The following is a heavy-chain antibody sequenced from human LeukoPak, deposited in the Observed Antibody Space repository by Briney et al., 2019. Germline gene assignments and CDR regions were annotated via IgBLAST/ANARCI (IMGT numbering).Heavy chain of an antibody. J-gene: IGHJ5*02. V-gene: IGHV2-5*01. CDR2: ISWCNDK. CDR3: ANRQDCRRGRFVGVFDP. Sequence: SGPTLVKPTQPLTLTCTFSGSSLSTSGVGLGWIRQPPGKALEWLALISWCNDKCHSPSLKSRLTSTKDTSKNQVVLTMTNMVPVGTATYYYANRQDCRRGRFVGVFDPWGQGTPGTVSP. CDR1: GSSLSTSGVG. D-gene: IGHD3-10*01.